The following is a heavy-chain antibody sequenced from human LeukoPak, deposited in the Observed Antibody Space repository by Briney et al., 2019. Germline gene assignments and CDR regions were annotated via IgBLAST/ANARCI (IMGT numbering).Heavy chain of an antibody. J-gene: IGHJ4*02. Sequence: GGSLRLSCAATGFTFSSYAMSWVRQAPGKGLEWVSAISGSGGSTYYADSVKGRFTISRDSSKNTLYLQMNSLRAEDTAVYYCAKTGDILTGYFGGGYWGQGTLVTVSS. CDR2: ISGSGGST. CDR1: GFTFSSYA. D-gene: IGHD3-9*01. CDR3: AKTGDILTGYFGGGY. V-gene: IGHV3-23*01.